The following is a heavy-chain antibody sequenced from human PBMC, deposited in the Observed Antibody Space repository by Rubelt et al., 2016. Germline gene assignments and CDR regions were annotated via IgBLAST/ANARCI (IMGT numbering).Heavy chain of an antibody. J-gene: IGHJ3*01. D-gene: IGHD3-3*01. CDR3: ATGTIFGVVKDAFDV. V-gene: IGHV4-59*05. CDR2: MYSSGST. Sequence: QVQLQESGPGLVKPSETLSLTCTVSGGSVTNYHWNWIRQPPGKGLEWVGSMYSSGSTYYNPSLKSRVNISVDTSKHQCSLKLNSVTAADTAVYYCATGTIFGVVKDAFDVWGQGTMVTVSA. CDR1: GGSVTNYH.